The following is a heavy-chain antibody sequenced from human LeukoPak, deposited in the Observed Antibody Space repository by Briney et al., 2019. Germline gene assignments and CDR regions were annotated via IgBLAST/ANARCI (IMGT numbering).Heavy chain of an antibody. V-gene: IGHV4-4*02. Sequence: PSRTLSLTCAVSGGSISSSNWWSWVRQPPGKGLEWIGEIYHSGSTNYNPSLKSRVTISVDKSKNQFSLKLSSVTAADTAVYYCARDGLNYYDSSGYYYWGQGTLVTVSS. D-gene: IGHD3-22*01. CDR1: GGSISSSNW. CDR2: IYHSGST. CDR3: ARDGLNYYDSSGYYY. J-gene: IGHJ4*02.